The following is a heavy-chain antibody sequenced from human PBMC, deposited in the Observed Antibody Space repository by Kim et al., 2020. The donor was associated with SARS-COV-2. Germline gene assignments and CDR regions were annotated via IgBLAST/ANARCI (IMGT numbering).Heavy chain of an antibody. J-gene: IGHJ6*02. Sequence: GRFTISRDNSKNTLYLQMNSLRAEDTAVYYCARDETDSSGYYYYYYGMDVWGQGTTVTVSS. CDR3: ARDETDSSGYYYYYYGMDV. D-gene: IGHD3-22*01. V-gene: IGHV3-66*01.